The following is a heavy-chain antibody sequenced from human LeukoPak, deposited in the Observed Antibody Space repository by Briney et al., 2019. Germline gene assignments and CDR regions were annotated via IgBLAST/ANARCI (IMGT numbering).Heavy chain of an antibody. CDR1: GGTFSSYA. CDR3: ARDDEWELPFDY. Sequence: SVKVSCKASGGTFSSYAISWVRQAPGQGLEWMGGIIPIFGTANYAQKFQGRVTITTDESTSTAYMELSRLRSDDTAVYYCARDDEWELPFDYWGQGTLVTVSS. J-gene: IGHJ4*02. D-gene: IGHD1-26*01. V-gene: IGHV1-69*05. CDR2: IIPIFGTA.